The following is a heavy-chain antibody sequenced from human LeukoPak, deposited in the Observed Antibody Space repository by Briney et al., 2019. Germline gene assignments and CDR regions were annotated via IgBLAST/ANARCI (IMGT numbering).Heavy chain of an antibody. Sequence: ASVKVSCKASGYTFTGYYMHWVRQAPGQGLEWMGWINLNSGGTNYAQKFQGRVTMTRDTSISTAYMELSRLRSDDTAVYYCARDSGSSSFDYWGQGTLVTVSS. CDR1: GYTFTGYY. CDR3: ARDSGSSSFDY. CDR2: INLNSGGT. D-gene: IGHD1-26*01. V-gene: IGHV1-2*02. J-gene: IGHJ4*02.